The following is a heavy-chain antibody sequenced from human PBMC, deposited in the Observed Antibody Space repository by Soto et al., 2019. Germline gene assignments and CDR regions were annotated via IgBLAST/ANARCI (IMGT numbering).Heavy chain of an antibody. J-gene: IGHJ1*01. CDR1: GFTFSSYS. CDR2: ISSSSSYI. V-gene: IGHV3-21*01. CDR3: ARDRGYCSSTSCWDRYFQH. D-gene: IGHD2-2*01. Sequence: EVQLVESGGGLVKPGGSLRLSCAASGFTFSSYSMNWVRQAPGTGLEWVSSISSSSSYIYYADSVKGRFTISRDNAKNSLYLQMNSLRAEDTAVYYCARDRGYCSSTSCWDRYFQHWGQGTLVTVSS.